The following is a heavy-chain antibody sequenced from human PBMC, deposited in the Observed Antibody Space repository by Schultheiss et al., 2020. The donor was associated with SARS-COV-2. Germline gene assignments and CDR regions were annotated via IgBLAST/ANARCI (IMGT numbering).Heavy chain of an antibody. CDR2: ISGSGGST. CDR3: ARGGQKAYSSSWYSWFDP. Sequence: GGSLRLSCAASGFTFSSYAMSWVRQAPGKGLEWVSVISGSGGSTYYADSVKGRFTISRDNSKNTLYLQMNSLRAEDTALYHCARGGQKAYSSSWYSWFDPWGQGTLVTVSS. J-gene: IGHJ5*02. V-gene: IGHV3-23*01. CDR1: GFTFSSYA. D-gene: IGHD6-13*01.